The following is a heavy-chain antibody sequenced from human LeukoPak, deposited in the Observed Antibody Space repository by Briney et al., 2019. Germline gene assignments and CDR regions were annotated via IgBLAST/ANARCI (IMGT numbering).Heavy chain of an antibody. CDR2: IIPMFGTA. CDR3: AREGGYSYVLYY. D-gene: IGHD5-18*01. V-gene: IGHV1-69*05. Sequence: ASVKVSCKASGGTFSSYAISWVRQAPGQGLEWMGGIIPMFGTANYAQKFQGRVTITTDESTSTAYMELSSLRSEDTAVYYCAREGGYSYVLYYWGQGTLVTVSS. J-gene: IGHJ4*02. CDR1: GGTFSSYA.